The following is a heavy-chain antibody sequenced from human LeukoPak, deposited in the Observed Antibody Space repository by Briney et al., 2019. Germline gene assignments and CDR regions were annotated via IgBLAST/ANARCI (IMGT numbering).Heavy chain of an antibody. CDR2: ISWNSGTI. CDR3: AKEIYKRRWGLAIFDY. J-gene: IGHJ4*02. D-gene: IGHD7-27*01. Sequence: GGSLRLSCAGSGFTFDDYAIHWVRQAPGKGLEWVSGISWNSGTIVYADSVKGRFTISRDNAKNSLYLQMNSLRAEDTALYYCAKEIYKRRWGLAIFDYWGQGTLSPSPQ. CDR1: GFTFDDYA. V-gene: IGHV3-9*01.